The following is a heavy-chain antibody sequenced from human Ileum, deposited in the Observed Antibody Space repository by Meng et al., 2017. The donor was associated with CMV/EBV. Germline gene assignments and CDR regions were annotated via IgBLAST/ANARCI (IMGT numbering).Heavy chain of an antibody. CDR2: ISYDGSNK. Sequence: GGSLRLSCAASGFTFSSYAMHWVRQAPGKGLEWVAVISYDGSNKYYADSVKGRFTISRDNSKNTLYLQMNSLRAEDTAVYYCARDGGSSSALTYFDYWGQGTLVTVSS. D-gene: IGHD6-13*01. CDR1: GFTFSSYA. V-gene: IGHV3-30*04. J-gene: IGHJ4*02. CDR3: ARDGGSSSALTYFDY.